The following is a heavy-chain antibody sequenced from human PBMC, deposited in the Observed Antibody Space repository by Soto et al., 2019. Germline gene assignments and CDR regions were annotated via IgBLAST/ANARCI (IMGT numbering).Heavy chain of an antibody. CDR3: ARDQGDG. CDR1: GFTFSSYG. J-gene: IGHJ4*02. CDR2: IWYDGSDT. V-gene: IGHV3-33*01. D-gene: IGHD2-21*02. Sequence: SLRLSCAASGFTFSSYGVHWVRQAPGKGLEWVAVIWYDGSDTYYADSVKGRFTISRDNSKNTLYLQMDSLRADDTAVYYCARDQGDGWGQGTLVTVSS.